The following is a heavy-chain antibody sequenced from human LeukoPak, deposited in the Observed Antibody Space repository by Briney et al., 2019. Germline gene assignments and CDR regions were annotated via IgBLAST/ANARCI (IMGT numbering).Heavy chain of an antibody. J-gene: IGHJ4*02. Sequence: ASVKVSCKASGYTFTGYYMHWVRQAPGQGLEWMGIINPSGGSTSYAQKFQGRVTMTRDTSTSTVYMELSSLRSEDTAVYYCARTLGYCSSTSCYGAYWGQGTLVTVSS. CDR3: ARTLGYCSSTSCYGAY. CDR1: GYTFTGYY. D-gene: IGHD2-2*01. CDR2: INPSGGST. V-gene: IGHV1-46*01.